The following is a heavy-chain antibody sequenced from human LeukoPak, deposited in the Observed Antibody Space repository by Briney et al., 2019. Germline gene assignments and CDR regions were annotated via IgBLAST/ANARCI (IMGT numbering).Heavy chain of an antibody. CDR3: ARADCSSTSCYRFDY. CDR1: GGSISSGGYS. D-gene: IGHD2-2*02. Sequence: SQTLSLTCAVSGGSISSGGYSWSWIRQPPGKGLEWIGYIYHSGSTYHNPSLKSRVTISVDRSKNQFSLKLSSVTAADTAVYYCARADCSSTSCYRFDYWGQGTLVTVSS. V-gene: IGHV4-30-2*01. CDR2: IYHSGST. J-gene: IGHJ4*02.